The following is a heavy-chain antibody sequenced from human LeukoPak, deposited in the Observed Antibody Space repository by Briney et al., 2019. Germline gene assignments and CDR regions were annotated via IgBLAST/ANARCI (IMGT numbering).Heavy chain of an antibody. D-gene: IGHD3-10*01. Sequence: TGGSLRLSCAASGFTFSSYAISWVRQAPGKGLEWVSAISGSGGSTYYADSVKGRFTISRDNSKNTLYLQMNSLRAEDTAVYYCAKVPLWFGESTLYFDYWGQGTLVTVSS. V-gene: IGHV3-23*01. CDR1: GFTFSSYA. CDR2: ISGSGGST. J-gene: IGHJ4*02. CDR3: AKVPLWFGESTLYFDY.